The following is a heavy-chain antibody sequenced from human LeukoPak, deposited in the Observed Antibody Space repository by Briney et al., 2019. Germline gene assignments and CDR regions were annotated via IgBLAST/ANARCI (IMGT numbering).Heavy chain of an antibody. Sequence: GGSLRLSCRASGFNFNDYYMNWIRQPPGKGLEWVSYISPSGGTIYYADSVKGRFTISRDNAKNPLYLQMNSLRAEDTAVYYCARELDTAMVSGFDYWGQGTLVTVSS. CDR3: ARELDTAMVSGFDY. J-gene: IGHJ4*02. CDR1: GFNFNDYY. D-gene: IGHD5-18*01. CDR2: ISPSGGTI. V-gene: IGHV3-11*01.